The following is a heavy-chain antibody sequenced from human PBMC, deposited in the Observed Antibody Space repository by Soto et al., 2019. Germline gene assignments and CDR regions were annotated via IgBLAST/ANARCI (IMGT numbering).Heavy chain of an antibody. V-gene: IGHV5-10-1*01. J-gene: IGHJ5*02. CDR2: IDPSDSYT. CDR3: ARQLYGSGSYYNNRSFDP. Sequence: GESLKISCKGSGYSFTSYWISWVRQMPGKGLEWMGRIDPSDSYTNYSPSFQGHVTISADKSISTAYLQWSSLKASDTAMYYCARQLYGSGSYYNNRSFDPWGQGTLVTVSS. D-gene: IGHD3-10*01. CDR1: GYSFTSYW.